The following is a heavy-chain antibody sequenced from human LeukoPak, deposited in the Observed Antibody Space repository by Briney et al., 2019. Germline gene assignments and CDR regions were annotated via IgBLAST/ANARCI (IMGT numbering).Heavy chain of an antibody. CDR1: GYTFTSYG. CDR2: FDPEDGET. V-gene: IGHV1-24*01. Sequence: ASVKVSCKASGYTFTSYGISWVRQAPGKGLEWMGGFDPEDGETIYAQKFQGRVTMTEDTSTDTAYMELSSLRSEDTAVYYCATFYYYDILTGYYYWGQGTLVTVSS. J-gene: IGHJ4*02. CDR3: ATFYYYDILTGYYY. D-gene: IGHD3-9*01.